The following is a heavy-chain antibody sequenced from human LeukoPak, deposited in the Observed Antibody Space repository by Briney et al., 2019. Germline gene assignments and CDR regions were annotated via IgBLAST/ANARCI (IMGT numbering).Heavy chain of an antibody. D-gene: IGHD3-22*01. V-gene: IGHV3-23*01. CDR1: GFTFSSYA. CDR2: IRNSGGRT. J-gene: IGHJ4*02. Sequence: PGGSLRLSCAASGFTFSSYAMSWVRPAPGKGLEWVSTIRNSGGRTYYADSVRGRFTISRDDSKNTLYLQMNSLRAEDTAIYYCAKDMIVLGFASDFDYWGQGTLVTVSS. CDR3: AKDMIVLGFASDFDY.